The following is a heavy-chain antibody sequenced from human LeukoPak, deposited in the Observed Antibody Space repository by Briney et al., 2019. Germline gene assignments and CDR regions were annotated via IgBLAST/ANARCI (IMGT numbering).Heavy chain of an antibody. D-gene: IGHD2-2*01. CDR1: GYSFTTYW. V-gene: IGHV5-51*01. CDR3: AKVKDATSWKYFFDY. CDR2: IYPGDSDT. Sequence: GASLKISCQGSGYSFTTYWISWVGQMPGKGLEWMGIIYPGDSDTRYSPSFQSQVTISADKSISTAYLQRSSLKASDTAMYYCAKVKDATSWKYFFDYWGQGTLVSVSS. J-gene: IGHJ4*02.